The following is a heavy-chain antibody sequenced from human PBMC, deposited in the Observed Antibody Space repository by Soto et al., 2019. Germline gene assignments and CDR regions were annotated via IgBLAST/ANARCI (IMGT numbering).Heavy chain of an antibody. J-gene: IGHJ6*02. CDR3: AKRAGYCSGTSCYRHYAMDV. D-gene: IGHD2-2*01. V-gene: IGHV4-39*01. CDR1: SGSMSSSLNH. Sequence: SETLSLTCIVSSGSMSSSLNHWGWIRQPPGKGLEWIGNINYSGSTYYNPSLQSRLTISVDTSNNQFSLTLSSVTAADTAVYYCAKRAGYCSGTSCYRHYAMDVWGQGTTVT. CDR2: INYSGST.